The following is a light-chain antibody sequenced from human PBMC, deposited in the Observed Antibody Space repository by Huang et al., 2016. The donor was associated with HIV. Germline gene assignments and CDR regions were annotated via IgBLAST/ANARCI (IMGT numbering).Light chain of an antibody. CDR3: QQRSNWPPIT. J-gene: IGKJ5*01. Sequence: EIVLTQSPATLSLSPGERATLSCRASQSVSSYLAWYQQKPGQAPRLLIYDASNRATGIPARFSGSVSGTDFTLTISSLEPEDSAVYYCQQRSNWPPITFGQGTRLEIK. V-gene: IGKV3-11*01. CDR1: QSVSSY. CDR2: DAS.